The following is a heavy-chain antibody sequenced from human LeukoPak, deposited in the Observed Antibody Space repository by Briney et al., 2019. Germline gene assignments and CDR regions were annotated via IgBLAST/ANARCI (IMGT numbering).Heavy chain of an antibody. Sequence: SETLSLTCTVSGDSISSASYSWSWIRQPAGKGLEWIGRIYTSGSTNYNPSLKSRVTISVDTSKNHFSLRLSSVTAADTAVYYCARSYSSSSVLSYYYFYMDVWGKGTPVTVSS. J-gene: IGHJ6*03. V-gene: IGHV4-61*02. D-gene: IGHD6-13*01. CDR3: ARSYSSSSVLSYYYFYMDV. CDR1: GDSISSASYS. CDR2: IYTSGST.